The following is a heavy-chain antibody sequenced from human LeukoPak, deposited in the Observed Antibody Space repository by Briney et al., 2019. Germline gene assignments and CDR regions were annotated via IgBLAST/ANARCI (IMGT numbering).Heavy chain of an antibody. CDR2: IYYSGST. V-gene: IGHV4-59*08. CDR1: GGSVSSYY. Sequence: SETLSLTCTVSGGSVSSYYLSWIRQPPGKGLEWIGYIYYSGSTNYSPSLKSRVTISVDTSKNQFSLKLSSVTAADTAVYYCARGWGYFDSWGQGTLVTGSS. CDR3: ARGWGYFDS. D-gene: IGHD7-27*01. J-gene: IGHJ4*02.